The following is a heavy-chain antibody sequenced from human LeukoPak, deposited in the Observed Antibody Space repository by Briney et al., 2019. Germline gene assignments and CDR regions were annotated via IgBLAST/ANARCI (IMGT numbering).Heavy chain of an antibody. CDR2: MSAYNGNT. Sequence: ASVKVSCKASGYTFTSYGISWVRQAPGQGLEWMGWMSAYNGNTNYAQKLQGRVTMTTDTSTSTAYMELRSLRSDDTAVYCCARESRYYYGSGSYYYYGMDVWGQGTTVTVSS. D-gene: IGHD3-10*01. J-gene: IGHJ6*02. CDR3: ARESRYYYGSGSYYYYGMDV. V-gene: IGHV1-18*01. CDR1: GYTFTSYG.